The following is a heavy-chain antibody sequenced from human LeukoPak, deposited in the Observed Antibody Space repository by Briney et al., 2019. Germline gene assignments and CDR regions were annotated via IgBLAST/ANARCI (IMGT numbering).Heavy chain of an antibody. CDR2: INPKSGDT. D-gene: IGHD3-22*01. Sequence: ASVQVSCKTSGYTFTGYYIHWVRQAPGQGLEWRAWINPKSGDTNYAQKFQGRVTMTGDTSISTAHMELSRLRSDDTALYYCARVGHYYDSCGYYTFDYWGQGTLVTVSS. CDR1: GYTFTGYY. CDR3: ARVGHYYDSCGYYTFDY. V-gene: IGHV1-2*02. J-gene: IGHJ4*02.